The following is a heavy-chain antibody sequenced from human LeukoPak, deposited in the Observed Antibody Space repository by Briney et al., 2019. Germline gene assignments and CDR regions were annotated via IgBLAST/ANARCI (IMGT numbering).Heavy chain of an antibody. D-gene: IGHD2-2*01. CDR1: GYSISSGYY. J-gene: IGHJ5*02. CDR3: ARELPLGYCSSTSCYARWFDP. V-gene: IGHV4-38-2*02. Sequence: SETLSLTCTVSGYSISSGYYWGWIRQPPGKGLEWIGSIYHSGSTYYNPSLKSRVTISVDTSKNQFSLKLSSVTAADTAVYYCARELPLGYCSSTSCYARWFDPWGQGTLVTVSS. CDR2: IYHSGST.